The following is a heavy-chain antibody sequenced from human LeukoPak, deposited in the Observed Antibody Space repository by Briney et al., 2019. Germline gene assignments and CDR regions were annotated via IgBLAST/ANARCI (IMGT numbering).Heavy chain of an antibody. CDR3: AKAIYGSGSYPTYNWFDP. CDR1: GFTFSSYS. Sequence: GGSLRLSCAASGFTFSSYSMNWVRQAPGKGLEWVSSISSSSSYIYYADSVKGRFTISRDNSKNTLYLQMNSLRAEDTAVYYCAKAIYGSGSYPTYNWFDPWGQGTLVTVSS. CDR2: ISSSSSYI. J-gene: IGHJ5*02. V-gene: IGHV3-21*04. D-gene: IGHD3-10*01.